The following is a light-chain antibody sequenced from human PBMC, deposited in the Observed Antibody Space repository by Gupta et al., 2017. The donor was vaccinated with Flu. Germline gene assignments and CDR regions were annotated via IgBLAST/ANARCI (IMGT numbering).Light chain of an antibody. CDR2: GAS. V-gene: IGKV3-20*01. J-gene: IGKJ4*01. CDR3: QQYGSSPLT. CDR1: QSVSSSY. Sequence: EIVLTQSPGTLSLSPGERATLSCRASQSVSSSYLAWYQQKPGQAPRLLIYGASSRATGLPDRFSGSGSGTXFTLTIXRLEPEDFAVYYCQQYGSSPLTFGXGTKVEIK.